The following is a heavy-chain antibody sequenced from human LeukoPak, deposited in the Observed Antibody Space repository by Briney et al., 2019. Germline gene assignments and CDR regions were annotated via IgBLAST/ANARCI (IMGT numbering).Heavy chain of an antibody. CDR1: GYTFTSYG. D-gene: IGHD2-2*01. J-gene: IGHJ6*03. V-gene: IGHV1-18*01. CDR2: ISAYNGNT. Sequence: ASVKVSCKASGYTFTSYGISWVRQAPGQGLEWMGWISAYNGNTNYAQKLQGRVTMTTDTSTSTAYMELRSLRSDDTAVYYCARTRYCSSTSCYAWDYYYYYYMDVWGKGTTVTISS. CDR3: ARTRYCSSTSCYAWDYYYYYYMDV.